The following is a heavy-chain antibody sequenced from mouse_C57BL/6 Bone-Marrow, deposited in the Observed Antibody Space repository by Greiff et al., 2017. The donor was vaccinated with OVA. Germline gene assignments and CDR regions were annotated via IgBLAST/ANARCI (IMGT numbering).Heavy chain of an antibody. Sequence: DVKLVESGGDLVKPGGSLTLSCAASGFTFSSYGMSWVRQTPDKRLEWVATISSGGSYTYSPDSVKGRFTISRDNAKNHLYLQMSSRKSEDTAMYYCARLNWDLAYWGQGTLVTVSA. CDR1: GFTFSSYG. J-gene: IGHJ3*01. V-gene: IGHV5-6*02. CDR3: ARLNWDLAY. D-gene: IGHD4-1*02. CDR2: ISSGGSYT.